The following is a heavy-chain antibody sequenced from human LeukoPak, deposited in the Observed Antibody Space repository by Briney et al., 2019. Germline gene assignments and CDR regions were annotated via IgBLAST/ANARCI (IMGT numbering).Heavy chain of an antibody. V-gene: IGHV3-66*01. CDR1: GFTVSSNY. CDR3: ARDRPYGSVDY. D-gene: IGHD4-11*01. CDR2: IYSGGST. Sequence: GGSLRLSCAASGFTVSSNYMSWVCQAPGKGLEWVSVIYSGGSTYYADSVKGRFTISRDNSKNTLYLQMNSLRAEDTAVYYCARDRPYGSVDYWGQGTLVTVSS. J-gene: IGHJ4*02.